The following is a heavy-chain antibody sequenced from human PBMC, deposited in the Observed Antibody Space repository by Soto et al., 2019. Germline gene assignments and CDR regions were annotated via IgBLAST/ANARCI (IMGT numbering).Heavy chain of an antibody. CDR2: ISPSGGST. CDR3: ARDYNPQTIEYGMDV. Sequence: ASVXVACKAAWYTFTIDYRDCWLQAPGQGLEWMGIISPSGGSTSYAQKFQGRVTMTRDTSTSTVYMQLSSLRSEDTAVYYCARDYNPQTIEYGMDVWGQRPTVTVYS. D-gene: IGHD1-20*01. J-gene: IGHJ6*01. V-gene: IGHV1-46*01. CDR1: WYTFTIDY.